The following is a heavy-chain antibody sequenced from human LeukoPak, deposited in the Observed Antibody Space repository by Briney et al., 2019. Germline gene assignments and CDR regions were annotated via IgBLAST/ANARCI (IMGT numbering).Heavy chain of an antibody. Sequence: GGSLRLSCTASGFSFNNYAMTWVRQAPGKGLGWVSIIIASSGATFYADSVKGRFTISRDNSKNTLYLQMNSLSVEDTAVYYCAKGGYDYVEVAYFDFWGQGALVTVSS. V-gene: IGHV3-23*01. J-gene: IGHJ4*02. D-gene: IGHD5-12*01. CDR1: GFSFNNYA. CDR3: AKGGYDYVEVAYFDF. CDR2: IIASSGAT.